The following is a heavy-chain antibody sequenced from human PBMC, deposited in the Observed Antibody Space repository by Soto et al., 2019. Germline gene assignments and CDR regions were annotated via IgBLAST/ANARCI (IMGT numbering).Heavy chain of an antibody. CDR1: GVIFYIHG. CDR3: VAWGTSTSNP. Sequence: PAGSMRLCCAACGVIFYIHGVVGVRQAPEKGLEWVAHTKPDGSEKYYVDSAKGRFTISRDNTRNSLYLQMNSLRADDSALYYCVAWGTSTSNPWGQATLVTVSS. CDR2: TKPDGSEK. D-gene: IGHD3-16*01. V-gene: IGHV3-7*01. J-gene: IGHJ5*02.